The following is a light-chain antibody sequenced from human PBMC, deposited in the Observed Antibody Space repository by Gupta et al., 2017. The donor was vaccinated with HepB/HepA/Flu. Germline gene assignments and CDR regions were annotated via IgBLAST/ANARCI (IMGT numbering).Light chain of an antibody. CDR3: RQYKSYPWT. J-gene: IGKJ1*01. V-gene: IGKV1-17*01. CDR1: QGIGNA. Sequence: TQTTHPPSSLSASVGDRVTITCRASQGIGNALGWYQQKPGKAPKRLIYTTSSLQSGVPSRFSGSGSGTEFTLTISSLQPEDFASYYCRQYKSYPWTFGEGTKVEIK. CDR2: TTS.